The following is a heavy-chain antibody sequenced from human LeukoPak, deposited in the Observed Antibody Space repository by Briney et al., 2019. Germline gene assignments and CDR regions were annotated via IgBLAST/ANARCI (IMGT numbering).Heavy chain of an antibody. J-gene: IGHJ4*02. V-gene: IGHV4-39*01. D-gene: IGHD3-22*01. CDR3: ARQTYYYDSSGYYYVGPYFDY. CDR1: GGSISSSSYY. Sequence: PSETLSLTCTVSGGSISSSSYYWGWIRQPPGKGVEWIGTIYYSGSTYYNPSLKSRVTISVDTSKNQFSLTLSSVTAADTAVYYCARQTYYYDSSGYYYVGPYFDYWGQGTLVTVSS. CDR2: IYYSGST.